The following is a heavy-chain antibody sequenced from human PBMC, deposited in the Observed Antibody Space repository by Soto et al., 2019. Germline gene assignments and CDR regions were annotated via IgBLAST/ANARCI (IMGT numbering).Heavy chain of an antibody. V-gene: IGHV1-69*06. CDR3: AAPRTDGYKVPDPSTYYYYGLDV. CDR2: IVPIFGTP. Sequence: ASVKVSCKASGGSFSTYAISWVRQAPGQGLEWMGGIVPIFGTPNYAQKFQGRVTITADRSTSTAYLELNSLRSEDTAVYYCAAPRTDGYKVPDPSTYYYYGLDVWGQGTTVTVSS. D-gene: IGHD5-12*01. J-gene: IGHJ6*02. CDR1: GGSFSTYA.